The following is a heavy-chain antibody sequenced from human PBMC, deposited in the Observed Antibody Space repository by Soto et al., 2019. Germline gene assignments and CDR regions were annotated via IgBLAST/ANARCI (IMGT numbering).Heavy chain of an antibody. D-gene: IGHD2-15*01. Sequence: GPGPCSSSETLSLTCTVSGGSISSYYWSWIRQPPGKGLEWIGYIYYSWSTNYNPSLKSRVTISVDTSKNQFSLKLSSVTAADTAVYYCARESLYCSGGSCYSGWFDPWGQGTLVPVSS. J-gene: IGHJ5*02. CDR3: ARESLYCSGGSCYSGWFDP. V-gene: IGHV4-59*01. CDR2: IYYSWST. CDR1: GGSISSYY.